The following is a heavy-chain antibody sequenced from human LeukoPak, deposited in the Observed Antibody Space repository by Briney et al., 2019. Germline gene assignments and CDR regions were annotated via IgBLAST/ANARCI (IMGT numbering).Heavy chain of an antibody. CDR1: GGSFSGYY. V-gene: IGHV4-34*01. CDR3: AREADIVVVPASDV. D-gene: IGHD2-2*01. CDR2: INHSGST. J-gene: IGHJ6*04. Sequence: SETLSLTCAVYGGSFSGYYWSWIRQPPGKGLEWIGEINHSGSTNYNPSLKSRVTISVDTSKNQFSLKLSSVTAADTAVYYCAREADIVVVPASDVWGKGTTVTVSS.